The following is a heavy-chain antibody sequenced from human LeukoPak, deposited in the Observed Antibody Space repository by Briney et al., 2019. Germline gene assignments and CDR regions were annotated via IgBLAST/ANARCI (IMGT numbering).Heavy chain of an antibody. J-gene: IGHJ3*02. D-gene: IGHD3-22*01. CDR1: GYTFTSYG. CDR3: ARDFYYYDSSGRPVAFDI. V-gene: IGHV1-18*01. Sequence: ASVKVSCKASGYTFTSYGLNWVRQAPGQGLEWMGWISPYIGNTNYAQKLQDRVTMTTDTSTNTAYMELRSLRSDDTAVYYCARDFYYYDSSGRPVAFDIWGQGTMVTVSS. CDR2: ISPYIGNT.